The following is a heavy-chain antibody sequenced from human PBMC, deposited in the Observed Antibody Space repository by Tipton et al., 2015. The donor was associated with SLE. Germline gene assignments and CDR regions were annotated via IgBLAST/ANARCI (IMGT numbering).Heavy chain of an antibody. D-gene: IGHD3-22*01. J-gene: IGHJ1*01. CDR2: ISWNSGSI. CDR1: GLSLDDYA. Sequence: SLRLSCAASGLSLDDYAMHWVRQAPGKGLEWVSGISWNSGSIGYADSVKGRSTISRDNAKNSLYLQMNSLKPEDTALYYCAAFGGSGYFPFQHWGQGTLVTVSS. V-gene: IGHV3-9*01. CDR3: AAFGGSGYFPFQH.